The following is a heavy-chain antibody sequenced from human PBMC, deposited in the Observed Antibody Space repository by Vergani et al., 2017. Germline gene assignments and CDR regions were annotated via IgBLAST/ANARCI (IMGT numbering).Heavy chain of an antibody. CDR3: ARDGSNYYDSSGYYYVGGDAFDI. V-gene: IGHV3-23*01. J-gene: IGHJ3*02. CDR1: GFTFSSYA. CDR2: ISGSGGST. Sequence: EVQLLESGGGLVQPGGSLRLSCAASGFTFSSYAMSWVRQAPGKGLEWVSAISGSGGSTYYADSVKGRFTISRDNSKNTLYLQMNSLRAEDTAVYYCARDGSNYYDSSGYYYVGGDAFDIWGQGTMVTVSS. D-gene: IGHD3-22*01.